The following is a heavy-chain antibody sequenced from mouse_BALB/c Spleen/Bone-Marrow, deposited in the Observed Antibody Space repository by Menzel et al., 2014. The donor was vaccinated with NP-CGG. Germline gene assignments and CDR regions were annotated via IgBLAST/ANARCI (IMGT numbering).Heavy chain of an antibody. V-gene: IGHV1-9*01. CDR3: ARDGYSSLAMDY. CDR1: GYTFSGYW. J-gene: IGHJ4*01. D-gene: IGHD2-3*01. Sequence: VQLQQSGAGLMKPGASVKISCKTTGYTFSGYWIEWVKQRPGHGLEWIGEILPGSTSTNYNEKFKDKATFTADTSSNTAYMQLSSLTSEDSAVYYCARDGYSSLAMDYWGQGTSVTVSS. CDR2: ILPGSTST.